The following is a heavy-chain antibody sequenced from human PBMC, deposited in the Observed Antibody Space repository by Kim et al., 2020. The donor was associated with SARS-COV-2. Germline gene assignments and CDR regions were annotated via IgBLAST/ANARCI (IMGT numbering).Heavy chain of an antibody. Sequence: NYNPSLKSRVTMSVDTSKNQCSLKLSSVTAADTAVYYCARDSSSWSPFDYWGQGTLVTVSS. J-gene: IGHJ4*02. V-gene: IGHV4-4*07. CDR3: ARDSSSWSPFDY. D-gene: IGHD6-13*01.